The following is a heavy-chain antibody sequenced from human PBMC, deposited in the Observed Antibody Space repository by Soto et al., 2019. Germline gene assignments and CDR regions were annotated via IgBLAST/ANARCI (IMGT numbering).Heavy chain of an antibody. D-gene: IGHD2-2*01. CDR2: ISYDGSNK. Sequence: LRLSCAASGFTFSSYAMSWVRQAPGKGLGWVAVISYDGSNKYYADSVKGRFTISRDNSKNTLYLQMNSLRAEDTAVYYCARDPTLGYCSSTSCPHFDPWGQGTLVTVSS. CDR1: GFTFSSYA. J-gene: IGHJ5*02. CDR3: ARDPTLGYCSSTSCPHFDP. V-gene: IGHV3-30-3*01.